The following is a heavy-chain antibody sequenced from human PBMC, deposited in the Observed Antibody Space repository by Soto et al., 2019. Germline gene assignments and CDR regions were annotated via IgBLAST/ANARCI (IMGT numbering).Heavy chain of an antibody. CDR1: GFTFNTYD. CDR2: ISGSGFST. CDR3: ANGLRTNAWYPPY. J-gene: IGHJ4*02. V-gene: IGHV3-23*01. Sequence: GGSLRLSCAASGFTFNTYDMNWVRQAPGKGLEWVSTISGSGFSTYYADSVKGRFAISIDNSRNTLYLQMNSLRAEDTAVYYCANGLRTNAWYPPYWGEGILVTVSS. D-gene: IGHD6-13*01.